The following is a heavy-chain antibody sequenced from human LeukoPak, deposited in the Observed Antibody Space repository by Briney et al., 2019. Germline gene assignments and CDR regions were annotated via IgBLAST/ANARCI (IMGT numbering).Heavy chain of an antibody. Sequence: GGSLRLSCTASGFTFSTLAMSWVRQAPGKGLEWVSSISSRGDDTSYADSVKGRFTISRDNSKNTLYLQLNSLRVDDAAIYYCARCSGGYYFDYWGQGTLVTVSS. J-gene: IGHJ4*02. V-gene: IGHV3-23*01. CDR2: ISSRGDDT. CDR3: ARCSGGYYFDY. D-gene: IGHD2-8*01. CDR1: GFTFSTLA.